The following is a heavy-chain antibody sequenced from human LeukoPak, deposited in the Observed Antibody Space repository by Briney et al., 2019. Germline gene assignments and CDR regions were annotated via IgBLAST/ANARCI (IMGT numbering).Heavy chain of an antibody. V-gene: IGHV4-34*01. Sequence: SETLSLTCAVYGGSFSGYYWSWLRQPPGKGLEWIGEINHSGSTNYNPSLKSRVTISVDTSKNQFSLKLSSVTAADTAVYYCASMGIAAAGTRFDYWGQGTLVTVSS. CDR1: GGSFSGYY. CDR3: ASMGIAAAGTRFDY. J-gene: IGHJ4*02. D-gene: IGHD6-13*01. CDR2: INHSGST.